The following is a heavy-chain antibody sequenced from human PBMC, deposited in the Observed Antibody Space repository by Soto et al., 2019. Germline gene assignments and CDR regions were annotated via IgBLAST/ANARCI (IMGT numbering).Heavy chain of an antibody. Sequence: QLHLVQSGAVVKKPGASVTVSCSASGYPVTAYYMHWVRQAPGRGLEWMGGINPATGAAKYTQTFRGRVTMTRDTSTSTVFMELSGLTSEDTAFFYCARGGGVGVAGSAAFDMWGQWTLVTVSS. CDR3: ARGGGVGVAGSAAFDM. D-gene: IGHD3-3*01. V-gene: IGHV1-2*02. J-gene: IGHJ3*02. CDR2: INPATGAA. CDR1: GYPVTAYY.